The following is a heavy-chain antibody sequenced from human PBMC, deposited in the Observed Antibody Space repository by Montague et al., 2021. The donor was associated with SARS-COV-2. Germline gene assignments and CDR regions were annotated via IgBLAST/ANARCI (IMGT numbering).Heavy chain of an antibody. CDR2: IDTSGNT. V-gene: IGHV4-61*02. D-gene: IGHD1-26*01. CDR3: ARRIDYYGIDV. CDR1: GGSISSGSHY. J-gene: IGHJ6*02. Sequence: TLSLTCTVSGGSISSGSHYWSWIRPPAGKGLEWIGRIDTSGNTKYISSLKSRVTISVDTSKNQFSLKLSSVTAADTAVYYCARRIDYYGIDVWGQGTTVTVSS.